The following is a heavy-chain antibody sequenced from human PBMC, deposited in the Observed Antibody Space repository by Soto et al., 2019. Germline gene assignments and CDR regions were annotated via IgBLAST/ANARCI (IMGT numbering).Heavy chain of an antibody. CDR3: ARGERDPETGLVPVGIDGMDV. D-gene: IGHD6-13*01. Sequence: QVQLVQSGAEVKKPGSSVKVSCKASGGTFSSYGITWVRQAPGHGLEWMGRIIPNFGIASYAQKFQGRVTITADEATSRAYMELSSLSSDDTAVYYCARGERDPETGLVPVGIDGMDVWAQGTTVTVSS. CDR2: IIPNFGIA. J-gene: IGHJ6*02. V-gene: IGHV1-69*15. CDR1: GGTFSSYG.